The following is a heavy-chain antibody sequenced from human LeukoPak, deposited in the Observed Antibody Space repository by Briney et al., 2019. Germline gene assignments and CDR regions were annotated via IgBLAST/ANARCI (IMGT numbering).Heavy chain of an antibody. CDR1: GYTFTTYD. CDR2: MNPNSGNT. CDR3: TRGRCVGSTNCYYFDS. J-gene: IGHJ4*02. V-gene: IGHV1-8*01. Sequence: ASVKVSCKASGYTFTTYDINWVRQATGQGLEWMGWMNPNSGNTGYAQKFQGRVTITRDTSASTAYMELSSLRSEDTAVYYCTRGRCVGSTNCYYFDSWGQGTLVTVSS. D-gene: IGHD2-2*01.